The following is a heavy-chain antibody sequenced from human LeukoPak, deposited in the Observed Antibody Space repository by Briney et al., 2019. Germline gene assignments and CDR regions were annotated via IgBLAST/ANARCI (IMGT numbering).Heavy chain of an antibody. CDR3: ASGPFLEWFDP. CDR1: GGSISSYY. CDR2: IYTSGST. V-gene: IGHV4-4*07. J-gene: IGHJ5*02. Sequence: SETLSLTCTVSGGSISSYYWSWIRQPAGKGLEWIGRIYTSGSTNYNPSLKSRVTMSVDTSKNPFSLKLSSVTAADTAVYYCASGPFLEWFDPWGQGTLVTVSS. D-gene: IGHD3-3*01.